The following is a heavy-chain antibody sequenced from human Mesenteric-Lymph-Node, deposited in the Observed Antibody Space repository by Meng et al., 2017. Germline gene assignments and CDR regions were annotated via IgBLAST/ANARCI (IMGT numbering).Heavy chain of an antibody. D-gene: IGHD1-26*01. CDR2: ISRDSVTT. J-gene: IGHJ4*02. V-gene: IGHV3-48*04. Sequence: GESLKISCAASGFTFSGYAMNWVRQTPGKGLEWLSYISRDSVTTYFADSVKGRFTISRDNAKNSLYLQMNSLRAEDTAVYYCARARWELRKFDYWGQGTLVTVSS. CDR3: ARARWELRKFDY. CDR1: GFTFSGYA.